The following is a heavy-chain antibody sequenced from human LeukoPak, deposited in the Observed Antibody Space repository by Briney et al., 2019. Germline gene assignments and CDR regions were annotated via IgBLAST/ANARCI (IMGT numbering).Heavy chain of an antibody. V-gene: IGHV4-59*08. Sequence: SETLSLTCNVSGGSISSYYWNWIRQPPGKGLEWIGYIYYTGSTNYNPSLKSRVTMSVDTSKNQFSLNLNSVTATDTAVYYCARLEPGGSSSGSRPFDPWGQGTLVTVSS. CDR2: IYYTGST. J-gene: IGHJ5*02. CDR1: GGSISSYY. D-gene: IGHD6-6*01. CDR3: ARLEPGGSSSGSRPFDP.